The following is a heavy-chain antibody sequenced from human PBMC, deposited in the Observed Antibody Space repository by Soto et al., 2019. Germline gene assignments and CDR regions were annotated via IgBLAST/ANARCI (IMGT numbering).Heavy chain of an antibody. CDR1: GGSFSGYY. CDR2: INHSGST. J-gene: IGHJ6*02. D-gene: IGHD2-2*01. Sequence: QVQLQQWGAGLLKPSETLSLTCAVYGGSFSGYYWSWIRQPPGKGLEWIGEINHSGSTNYNPSLKRRVTISVDTSKNQFPLKLSSVTAPDTAVYYCARAPGRGYCSSTSCYGGYYYYGMDVWGQGTTVTVSS. V-gene: IGHV4-34*01. CDR3: ARAPGRGYCSSTSCYGGYYYYGMDV.